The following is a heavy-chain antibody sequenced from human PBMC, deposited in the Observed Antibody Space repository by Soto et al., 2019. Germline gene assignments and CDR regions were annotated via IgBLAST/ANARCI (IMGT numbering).Heavy chain of an antibody. J-gene: IGHJ6*02. CDR1: GFTFSSYW. CDR2: IKQDGSEK. D-gene: IGHD1-1*01. Sequence: PVGSLRLSCAASGFTFSSYWMSWVRQAPGKGLEWVANIKQDGSEKYYVDSVKGRCTISRDNAKNSLYLQMNSLRAEDTAVYYCARDQTTAITRYYYYGMDVWGQGTTVTVSS. V-gene: IGHV3-7*03. CDR3: ARDQTTAITRYYYYGMDV.